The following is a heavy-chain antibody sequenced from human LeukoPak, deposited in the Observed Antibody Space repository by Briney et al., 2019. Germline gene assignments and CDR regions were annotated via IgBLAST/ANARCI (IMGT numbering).Heavy chain of an antibody. V-gene: IGHV4-59*01. CDR3: ARSPMTTVVAD. J-gene: IGHJ4*02. D-gene: IGHD4-23*01. CDR1: GGSISSYY. Sequence: SETLSLTCTVSGGSISSYYWSWIRQPAGKGLEWIGYIYYSGSTNYNPSLKSRVTISVDTSKNQFSLKLSSVTAADTAVYYCARSPMTTVVADWGQGTPVTVSS. CDR2: IYYSGST.